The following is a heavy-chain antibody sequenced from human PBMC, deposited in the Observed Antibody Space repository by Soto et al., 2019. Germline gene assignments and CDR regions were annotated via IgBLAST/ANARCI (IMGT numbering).Heavy chain of an antibody. J-gene: IGHJ6*02. V-gene: IGHV1-69*06. D-gene: IGHD3-10*01. CDR1: GGTFSSYA. Sequence: SVKVSCKASGGTFSSYAISWVRQAPGQGLEWMGGIIPIFGTANYAQKFQGRVTITADKSTSTAYMELSSLRSEDTAVYYCARSVLKTQYYYYYYGMDVWGQGXTVTVYS. CDR2: IIPIFGTA. CDR3: ARSVLKTQYYYYYYGMDV.